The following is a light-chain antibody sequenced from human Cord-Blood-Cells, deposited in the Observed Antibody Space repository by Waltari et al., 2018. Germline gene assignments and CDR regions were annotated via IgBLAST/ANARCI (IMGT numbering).Light chain of an antibody. Sequence: QAVVTQEPSLTVSPGGTVTLTCGPSTGPVPSGPYPYWFQQKPGQAPRPLIYDTSNKRSWTPPRFSGSLLGGKAALTLSGAQPEDEAEYYCLLSYSGARVFGGGTKLTVL. CDR1: TGPVPSGPY. V-gene: IGLV7-46*01. CDR3: LLSYSGARV. CDR2: DTS. J-gene: IGLJ3*02.